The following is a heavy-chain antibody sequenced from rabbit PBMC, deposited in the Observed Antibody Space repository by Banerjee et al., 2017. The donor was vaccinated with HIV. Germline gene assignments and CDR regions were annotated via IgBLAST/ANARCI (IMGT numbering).Heavy chain of an antibody. CDR3: ARDLAGVIGWNFGL. D-gene: IGHD4-1*01. CDR1: GLDFSSSYW. J-gene: IGHJ3*01. Sequence: QSLEESGGDLVKPGGSLTLTCTASGLDFSSSYWICWVRQAPGKGLEWIACIYTGSGSTWYASWVNGRFSISRSTSLNTVTLQMTSLTAADTATYFCARDLAGVIGWNFGLWGQGTLVTVS. CDR2: IYTGSGST. V-gene: IGHV1S43*01.